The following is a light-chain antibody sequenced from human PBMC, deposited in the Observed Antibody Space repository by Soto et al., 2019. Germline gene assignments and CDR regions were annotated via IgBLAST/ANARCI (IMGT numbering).Light chain of an antibody. Sequence: DIVMTQSPATLSVSPGERATLSCRASQSVSSRLAWYQQKPGQAPRVLIYGASTRATDIPARFSGSGSGTEFTLTISSLQSEDFAVYYCQHYNDWPPTWTFGQGTRVEIK. CDR3: QHYNDWPPTWT. J-gene: IGKJ1*01. CDR1: QSVSSR. CDR2: GAS. V-gene: IGKV3-15*01.